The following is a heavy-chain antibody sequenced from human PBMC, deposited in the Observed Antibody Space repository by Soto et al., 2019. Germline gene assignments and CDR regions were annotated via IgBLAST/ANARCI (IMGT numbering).Heavy chain of an antibody. V-gene: IGHV1-18*01. CDR2: INTYNGDR. CDR3: GRRGLDY. Sequence: QVQLVQSGTEVKKPGASVKVSCKTSGYTFTSYGITWVRQAPGQGLEWMGWINTYNGDRGYVQKFQGRLTVTADTSTSTAYMELRSLRSDATAVYYCGRRGLDYWGQGTLVTVSS. CDR1: GYTFTSYG. J-gene: IGHJ4*02.